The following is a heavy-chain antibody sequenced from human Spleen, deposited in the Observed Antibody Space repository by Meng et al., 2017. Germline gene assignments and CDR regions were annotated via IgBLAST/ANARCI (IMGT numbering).Heavy chain of an antibody. CDR1: GFTFSDYY. CDR3: AKWMDTALSH. J-gene: IGHJ1*01. Sequence: GESLKISCAASGFTFSDYYMNWVRQAPGKGLEWVSSISSSSTIYYADSVKGRFTISRDNAKNSLYLQMNSLRAEDTAVYYYAKWMDTALSHWGQGTLVTVSS. D-gene: IGHD5-18*01. V-gene: IGHV3-69-1*01. CDR2: ISSSSTI.